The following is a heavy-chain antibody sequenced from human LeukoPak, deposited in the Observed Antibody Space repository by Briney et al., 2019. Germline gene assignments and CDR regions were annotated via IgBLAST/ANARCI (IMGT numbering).Heavy chain of an antibody. Sequence: GGSLRLSCAASGFTFSSYGMHWVRQAPGKGLEWVAVIWYDGSNKYYADSVKGRFTISRDNSKNTLYLQMNSLRTEDTAIYYCAKGPQLNSGYHPDYWGQGTLVTVSS. CDR2: IWYDGSNK. D-gene: IGHD3-22*01. V-gene: IGHV3-33*06. CDR1: GFTFSSYG. J-gene: IGHJ4*02. CDR3: AKGPQLNSGYHPDY.